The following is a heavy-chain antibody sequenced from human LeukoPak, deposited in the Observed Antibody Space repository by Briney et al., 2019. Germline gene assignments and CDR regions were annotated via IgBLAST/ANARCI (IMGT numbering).Heavy chain of an antibody. Sequence: LRLSCAASGFTFSDYYMSWIRQPPGKGLEWIGEINHSGSTNYNPSLKSRVTISVDTSKNQFSLKLSSVTAADTAVYYCARGGGCSSTSCYKFRYYYYYMDVWGKGTTVTVSS. D-gene: IGHD2-2*02. V-gene: IGHV4-34*01. CDR1: GFTFSDYY. CDR2: INHSGST. J-gene: IGHJ6*03. CDR3: ARGGGCSSTSCYKFRYYYYYMDV.